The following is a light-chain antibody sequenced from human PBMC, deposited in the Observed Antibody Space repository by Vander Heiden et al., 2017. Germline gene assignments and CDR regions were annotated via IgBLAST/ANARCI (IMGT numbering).Light chain of an antibody. CDR2: GNS. J-gene: IGLJ3*02. Sequence: QSVLTQPPSLSGAPGQRVTIPCTGSSSNIGAGYDVHWYQQLPGTAPKLLIYGNSNRPSGVPDRFSGSKSGTSASLAITGLQAEDEADYYCQSYDSSLSGSDWVFGGGTKLTVL. V-gene: IGLV1-40*01. CDR1: SSNIGAGYD. CDR3: QSYDSSLSGSDWV.